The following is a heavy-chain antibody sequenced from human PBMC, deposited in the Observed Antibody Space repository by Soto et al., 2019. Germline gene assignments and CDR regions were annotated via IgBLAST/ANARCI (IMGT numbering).Heavy chain of an antibody. CDR1: GFTVSSNY. J-gene: IGHJ4*02. CDR2: IYSGGTT. D-gene: IGHD3-22*01. V-gene: IGHV3-53*01. CDR3: ARARGYYDSSGYSGYYFDY. Sequence: EVQLVESGGGLIQPGGSLRLSCAASGFTVSSNYMNWVRQVPGKGLEWVSVIYSGGTTYYAGSVKGRFTISRDNSKNKLYLQINSLGAEDPGVYYCARARGYYDSSGYSGYYFDYWGQGTLGTVSS.